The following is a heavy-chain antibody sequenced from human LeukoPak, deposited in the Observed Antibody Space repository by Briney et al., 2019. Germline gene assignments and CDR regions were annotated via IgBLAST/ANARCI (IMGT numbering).Heavy chain of an antibody. CDR1: GFTFSTYS. CDR2: ISSSSSPI. J-gene: IGHJ3*02. Sequence: GGSLTLFCAASGFTFSTYSMNWVRQAPGEGLEWVSYISSSSSPIYYAASVEGRFTISRDNAKNSLYLQMNSLRVEDTAVYYCARSGYCTSTSCLNGGGAFDIWGQGTMVTVSS. CDR3: ARSGYCTSTSCLNGGGAFDI. D-gene: IGHD2-2*01. V-gene: IGHV3-48*04.